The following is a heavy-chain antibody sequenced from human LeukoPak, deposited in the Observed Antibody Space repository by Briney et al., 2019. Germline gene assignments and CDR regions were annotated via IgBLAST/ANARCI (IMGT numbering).Heavy chain of an antibody. CDR1: GFTFSNYG. J-gene: IGHJ4*02. D-gene: IGHD6-13*01. V-gene: IGHV3-30*19. CDR3: ARGTGDTSSWFHDY. Sequence: PGGSLRLSCAASGFTFSNYGMHWVRQAPGKGLEWVAVISYDINNKYYADSVKGRFAICRDNSKDTLYLQMNSLRPEDTAVYHCARGTGDTSSWFHDYWGQGTLVTVSS. CDR2: ISYDINNK.